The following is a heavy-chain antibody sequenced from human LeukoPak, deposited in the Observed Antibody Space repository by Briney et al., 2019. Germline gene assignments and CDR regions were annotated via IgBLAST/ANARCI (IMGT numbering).Heavy chain of an antibody. CDR3: ARWGYSGPVDY. J-gene: IGHJ4*02. V-gene: IGHV1-69*06. CDR2: IIPIFGTA. CDR1: GGTFSSYA. D-gene: IGHD5-12*01. Sequence: EASVKVSCKASGGTFSSYAISWVRQAPGQGLEWMGGIIPIFGTANYAQKFQGRVTITADKSTSTAYMELSSLRSEDTAVYYCARWGYSGPVDYWGQGTLVTVSS.